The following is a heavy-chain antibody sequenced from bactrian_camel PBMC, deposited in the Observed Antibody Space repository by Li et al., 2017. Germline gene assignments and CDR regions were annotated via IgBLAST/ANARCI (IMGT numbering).Heavy chain of an antibody. V-gene: IGHV3-2*01. J-gene: IGHJ4*01. CDR1: GFIFRDHY. D-gene: IGHD5*01. Sequence: HVQLVESGGGLVQPGGSLRLSCAASGFIFRDHYMNWVRQAPGKGLEWVSSISGSSRTYYSNSVKGRCTIARDNTKNTVYLQMISLESEDTARYYCGRGFSKGLGPNCQYNFSGWGTQVTVSPFSGRGTQVTVS. CDR2: ISGSSRT.